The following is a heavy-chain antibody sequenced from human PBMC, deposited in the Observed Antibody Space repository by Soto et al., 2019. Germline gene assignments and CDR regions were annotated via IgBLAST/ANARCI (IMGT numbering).Heavy chain of an antibody. CDR3: ARGPREMATKYFDY. CDR1: GFTFSSYA. J-gene: IGHJ4*02. V-gene: IGHV3-64*01. D-gene: IGHD5-12*01. CDR2: ISSNGGST. Sequence: GGSLRLSCAASGFTFSSYAMHWVRQAPGKGLEYVSAISSNGGSTYYANSVKGRFTISRDNSKNTLYLQMGSLRAEDMAVYYCARGPREMATKYFDYWGQGTLVTVSS.